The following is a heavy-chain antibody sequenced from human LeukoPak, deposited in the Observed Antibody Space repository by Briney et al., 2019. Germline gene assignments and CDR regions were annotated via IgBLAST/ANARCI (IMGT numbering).Heavy chain of an antibody. CDR2: IDSISTTI. J-gene: IGHJ3*02. CDR3: ARGAPLVAVTTGAFDI. V-gene: IGHV3-48*03. D-gene: IGHD2-15*01. Sequence: GGSLRLSCGASGFXFISYEMNWVRQAPGKGLEWISYIDSISTTIYSADSVRGRFTISRDNAKNSVYLQMNSLRVEDTAIYYCARGAPLVAVTTGAFDIWGQGTMVTVSS. CDR1: GFXFISYE.